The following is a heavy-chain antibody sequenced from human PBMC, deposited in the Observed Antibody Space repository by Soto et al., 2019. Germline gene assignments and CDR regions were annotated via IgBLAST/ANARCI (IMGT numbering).Heavy chain of an antibody. CDR1: GGSFSGYY. V-gene: IGHV4-34*01. D-gene: IGHD3-10*01. CDR3: ARGGYYYGSGSYYNPYYYYGMDV. J-gene: IGHJ6*02. CDR2: INHSGST. Sequence: TSETLSLTCAVYGGSFSGYYWSWIRQPPGKGLEWIGEINHSGSTNYNPSLKSRVTISVDTSKNQFSLKLSSVTAADTAVYYCARGGYYYGSGSYYNPYYYYGMDVWGQGTTVTVSS.